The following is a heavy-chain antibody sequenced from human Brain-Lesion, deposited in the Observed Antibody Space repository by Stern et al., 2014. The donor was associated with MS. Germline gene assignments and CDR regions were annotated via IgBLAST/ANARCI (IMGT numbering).Heavy chain of an antibody. CDR1: GGSISSGGYY. V-gene: IGHV4-61*02. CDR3: ARGRVVPGFEYYATDV. CDR2: IFNSGST. Sequence: VQLVQSGPGLVKPSQTLSLSCTVSGGSISSGGYYWSWIRQPAGKGLEWIGRIFNSGSTSYTPSLKSRVTISIATSKNQFSRRLNSMTAADTAVYYCARGRVVPGFEYYATDVWGQGTTVIVSS. D-gene: IGHD2-2*01. J-gene: IGHJ6*02.